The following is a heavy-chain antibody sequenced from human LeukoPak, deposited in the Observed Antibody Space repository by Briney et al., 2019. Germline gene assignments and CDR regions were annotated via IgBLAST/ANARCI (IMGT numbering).Heavy chain of an antibody. CDR2: IYPGDSDT. Sequence: GESLKISCKGSGYSFTSYWIGRVRQMPGKGLEWMGIIYPGDSDTRYSPSFQGQVTISADKSISTAYLQWSSLKASDTAMYYCARLKAPRDFWSGPDAFDIWGQGTMVTVSS. D-gene: IGHD3-3*01. CDR3: ARLKAPRDFWSGPDAFDI. J-gene: IGHJ3*02. CDR1: GYSFTSYW. V-gene: IGHV5-51*01.